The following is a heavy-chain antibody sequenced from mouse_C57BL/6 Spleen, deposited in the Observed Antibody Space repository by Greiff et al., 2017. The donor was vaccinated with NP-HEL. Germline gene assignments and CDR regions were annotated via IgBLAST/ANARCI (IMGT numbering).Heavy chain of an antibody. D-gene: IGHD1-1*01. CDR1: GYTFTSYR. V-gene: IGHV1-64*01. J-gene: IGHJ4*01. CDR2: IHPNSGST. Sequence: VQLQQPGAELVKPGASVKLSCKASGYTFTSYRMHWVKQRPGQGLEWIGMIHPNSGSTNYNEKFKSKATLTVDKSSSTAYMQLSSLTSEDSAVYYCARITTVVATGAMDYWGQGTSVTVSS. CDR3: ARITTVVATGAMDY.